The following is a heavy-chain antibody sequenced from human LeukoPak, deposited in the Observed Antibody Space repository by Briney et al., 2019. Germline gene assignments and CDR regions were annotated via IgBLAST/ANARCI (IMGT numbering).Heavy chain of an antibody. Sequence: PSETLSLTCAVYGGSFSGYYWSWIRQPPGKGLEWIGEINHSGSTHYNPSLKSRVTISVDTSKNQFSLKLSSVTAADTAVYYCARGSSTSGDWFDPWGQGTLVTVSS. CDR3: ARGSSTSGDWFDP. D-gene: IGHD2-2*01. CDR2: INHSGST. CDR1: GGSFSGYY. J-gene: IGHJ5*02. V-gene: IGHV4-34*01.